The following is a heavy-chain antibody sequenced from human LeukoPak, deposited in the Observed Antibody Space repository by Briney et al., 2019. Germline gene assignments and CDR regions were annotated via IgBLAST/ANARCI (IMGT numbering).Heavy chain of an antibody. J-gene: IGHJ4*02. CDR3: ARVVSDY. CDR1: GFTFSSSA. CDR2: ISYDGSNK. Sequence: WGSLRLSCAASGFTFSSSAMSWVRQAPGKGLEWVAVISYDGSNKYYADSVKGRFTISRDNSKNTLYLQMNSLRAEDTAVYYCARVVSDYWGQGTLVTVSS. V-gene: IGHV3-30-3*01.